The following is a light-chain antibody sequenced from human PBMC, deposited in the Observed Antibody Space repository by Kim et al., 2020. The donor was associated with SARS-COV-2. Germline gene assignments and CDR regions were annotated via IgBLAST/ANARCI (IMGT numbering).Light chain of an antibody. CDR1: QSVSSN. CDR3: QQYSHWPPYT. Sequence: EILMTQSPATLSVSPGERATLSCRASQSVSSNLAWYQQKPGQAPRLLIYGASTRATDIPARFSGSGSGTDFTLIISSLQSEDFAVYYCQQYSHWPPYTFGQGTKVDIK. V-gene: IGKV3-15*01. J-gene: IGKJ2*01. CDR2: GAS.